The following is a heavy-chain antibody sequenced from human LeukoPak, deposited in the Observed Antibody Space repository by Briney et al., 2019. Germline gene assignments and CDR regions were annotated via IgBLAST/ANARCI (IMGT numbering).Heavy chain of an antibody. CDR1: GGSISSYY. CDR3: ARATLTTVAEYDY. J-gene: IGHJ4*02. Sequence: PSETLSLTCTVSGGSISSYYWSWIRLPPGKGLEWIGYIYYSGSTNYNPSLKSRVTISVDTSKNQFSLKLSSVTAADTAVYYCARATLTTVAEYDYWGQGTLVTVSS. V-gene: IGHV4-59*01. CDR2: IYYSGST. D-gene: IGHD4-17*01.